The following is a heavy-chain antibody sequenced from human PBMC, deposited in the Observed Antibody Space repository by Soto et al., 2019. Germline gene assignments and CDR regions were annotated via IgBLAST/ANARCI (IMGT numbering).Heavy chain of an antibody. CDR3: AKDSCRVPAAPNAFDI. D-gene: IGHD2-2*01. Sequence: GGSLRLSCAASGFTFSSYAMSWVRQAPGKGLEWVSAISGSGDNTYYADSVKGRFTISRDNSKNTLYLQMNSLSAEDTAVYYCAKDSCRVPAAPNAFDIWGQGTMVTVSS. CDR1: GFTFSSYA. CDR2: ISGSGDNT. V-gene: IGHV3-23*01. J-gene: IGHJ3*02.